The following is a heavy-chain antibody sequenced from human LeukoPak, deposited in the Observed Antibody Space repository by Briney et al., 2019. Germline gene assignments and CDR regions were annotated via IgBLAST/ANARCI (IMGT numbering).Heavy chain of an antibody. D-gene: IGHD6-13*01. CDR2: XSYDGXXK. V-gene: IGHV3-30*18. J-gene: IGHJ6*02. CDR1: GFTFSSXX. Sequence: PGGSLRLSCAASGFTFSSXXXXXXRQAPGXXXXXXXXXSYDGXXKYYADSVXXRXTISRDNSKNTLYLQMNSLRAEDTAVYYCAKDPYSMTWSYGMDVWGQGTTVTVSS. CDR3: AKDPYSMTWSYGMDV.